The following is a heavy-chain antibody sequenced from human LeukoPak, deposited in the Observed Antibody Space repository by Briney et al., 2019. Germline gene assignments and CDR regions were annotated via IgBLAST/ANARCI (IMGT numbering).Heavy chain of an antibody. CDR3: ARESLYDSSGYYLRNDALDI. Sequence: SVKASCKASGGTSSSYAISWVRQAPGQGLEWMGGIIPTFGTANYAQKFQGRVTITADESTSTAYMELSSLRSEDTAVYYCARESLYDSSGYYLRNDALDIWGQGTMVTVSS. CDR1: GGTSSSYA. CDR2: IIPTFGTA. D-gene: IGHD3-22*01. J-gene: IGHJ3*02. V-gene: IGHV1-69*13.